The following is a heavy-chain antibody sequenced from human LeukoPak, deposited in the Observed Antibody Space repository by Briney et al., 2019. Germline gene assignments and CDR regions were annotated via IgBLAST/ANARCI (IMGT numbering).Heavy chain of an antibody. CDR1: GYTFTGYY. D-gene: IGHD3-22*01. J-gene: IGHJ4*02. Sequence: ASVKVSCKASGYTFTGYYMHWVRQAPGQGLEWMGWINPNSGGTNYAQKFQGRVTITRDTSISTAYMELSRLRSDDTAVYYCARSWDYYDSSGYFGYWGQGTLVTVSS. V-gene: IGHV1-2*02. CDR3: ARSWDYYDSSGYFGY. CDR2: INPNSGGT.